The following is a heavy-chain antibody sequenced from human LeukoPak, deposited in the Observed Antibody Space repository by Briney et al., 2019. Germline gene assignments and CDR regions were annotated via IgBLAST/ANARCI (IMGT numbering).Heavy chain of an antibody. CDR3: TRGGTGSYPEIDY. V-gene: IGHV1-69*01. CDR2: IIPIFGTA. Sequence: SVKVSCKASGGTFSSYAISWVRQAPGQGLEWMGGIIPIFGTANYAQKFQGRVTITADESTSTAYMELRSLRSDDTAVYYCTRGGTGSYPEIDYWGQGTLVTVSS. J-gene: IGHJ4*02. CDR1: GGTFSSYA. D-gene: IGHD1-26*01.